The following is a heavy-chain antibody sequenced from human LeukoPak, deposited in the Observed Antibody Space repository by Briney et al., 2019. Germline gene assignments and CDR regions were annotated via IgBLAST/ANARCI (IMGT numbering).Heavy chain of an antibody. D-gene: IGHD2/OR15-2a*01. J-gene: IGHJ4*02. CDR1: GGSISSYY. Sequence: PSETLSLTCTVYGGSISSYYWSWIRQFAGKGLEWIGRVYPSGTTNYNPSLKSRVTMSVDTSKNQFSLKLVSVTAADTAVYYCARVIRGYFDYWGQGTLVTVSS. V-gene: IGHV4-4*07. CDR3: ARVIRGYFDY. CDR2: VYPSGTT.